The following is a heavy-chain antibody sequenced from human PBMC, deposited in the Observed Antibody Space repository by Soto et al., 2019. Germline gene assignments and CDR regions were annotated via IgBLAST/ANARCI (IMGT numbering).Heavy chain of an antibody. J-gene: IGHJ6*02. D-gene: IGHD3-22*01. CDR1: GYTFTSYG. CDR2: ISAYNGNT. V-gene: IGHV1-18*01. Sequence: QVQLVQSGAEVKKPGASVKVSCKASGYTFTSYGISWVRQAPGQGLEWMGWISAYNGNTNYAQKLQGRVTMTTDTSTSTAYKELRSLRSDETAVYYCAREVHGTMIVVAPHGMDVWGQGTTVTVS. CDR3: AREVHGTMIVVAPHGMDV.